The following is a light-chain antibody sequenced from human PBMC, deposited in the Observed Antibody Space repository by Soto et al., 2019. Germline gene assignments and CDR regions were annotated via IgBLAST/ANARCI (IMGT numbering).Light chain of an antibody. CDR1: SSDVGGANY. CDR2: DVS. Sequence: QSALTQPASVSGSPGQSITISCTGTSSDVGGANYVSWYQQHPGKAPKLMIYDVSNRPSGVSTRFSGSKSGNTASLTISGLQAEDEADYYCSSHTTGSTYVFGTGTKVTVL. CDR3: SSHTTGSTYV. V-gene: IGLV2-14*01. J-gene: IGLJ1*01.